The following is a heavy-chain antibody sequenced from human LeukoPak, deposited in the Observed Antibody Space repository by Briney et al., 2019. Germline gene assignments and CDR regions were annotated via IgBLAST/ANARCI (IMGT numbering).Heavy chain of an antibody. V-gene: IGHV4-34*01. Sequence: SETLSLTCAVYGGSFSGYYWSWIRQPPGKGLEWIGEINHSGSTNYNSSLKSRVTISVDTSKNQFSLKLSSVTAADTAVYYCARDQYQLLFPNWFDPWGQGTLVTVSS. CDR3: ARDQYQLLFPNWFDP. D-gene: IGHD2-2*01. CDR1: GGSFSGYY. CDR2: INHSGST. J-gene: IGHJ5*02.